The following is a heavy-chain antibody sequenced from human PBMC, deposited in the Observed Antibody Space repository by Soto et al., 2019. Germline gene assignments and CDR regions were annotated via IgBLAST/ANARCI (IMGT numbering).Heavy chain of an antibody. D-gene: IGHD4-17*01. J-gene: IGHJ3*02. CDR2: IYYSGST. CDR1: GGSISSGGYY. CDR3: ARERTRATVAHDAFDI. Sequence: QVQLQESGPGLVKPSQTLSLTCTVSGGSISSGGYYWSWIRQHPGKGLEWIGYIYYSGSTYYNPSLKGRVTISVDTSKNQFSLKLSSVTAADTAVYYCARERTRATVAHDAFDIWGQGTMVTVSS. V-gene: IGHV4-31*03.